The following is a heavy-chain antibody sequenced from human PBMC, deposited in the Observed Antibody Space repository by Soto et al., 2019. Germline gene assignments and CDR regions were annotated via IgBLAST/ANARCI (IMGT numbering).Heavy chain of an antibody. D-gene: IGHD3-22*01. CDR2: INSDGSSI. CDR1: GFTFSSYW. Sequence: PGGSLRLSCAASGFTFSSYWMHWVRQAPGKGLVWVSRINSDGSSISYADSVKGRFTISRDNAKNTLYLQMNSLSAEDTSVYFCAIRASYYDSSGYFDDWGQGTLVTVTS. J-gene: IGHJ4*02. CDR3: AIRASYYDSSGYFDD. V-gene: IGHV3-74*01.